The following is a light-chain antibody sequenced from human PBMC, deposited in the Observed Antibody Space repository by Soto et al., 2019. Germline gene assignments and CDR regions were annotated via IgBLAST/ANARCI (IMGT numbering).Light chain of an antibody. J-gene: IGKJ1*01. Sequence: EIVLTQSPATLSLSPGARATLSCTASQSVSSYLAWYQQKPGQAPRLLIYDASNRATGIPARFSGSGSGTDFTLTISSLEPEDFAVYYCQQRSNWRGWTFGQGTKVDIK. CDR1: QSVSSY. CDR2: DAS. CDR3: QQRSNWRGWT. V-gene: IGKV3-11*01.